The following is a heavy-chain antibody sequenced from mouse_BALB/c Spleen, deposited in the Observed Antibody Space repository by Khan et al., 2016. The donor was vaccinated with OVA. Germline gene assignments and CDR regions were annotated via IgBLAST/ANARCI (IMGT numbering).Heavy chain of an antibody. Sequence: VQLKQSGPDLVKPGASVKISCKASGYSFTLYYLSWVKQTHGESLEWIGRVNPNNGDTTYNQKFKGKAILTVDKSSNTAYMDLRSLTSEDSAVYYCARWYDFFAYWGQGTLVTVSA. CDR3: ARWYDFFAY. D-gene: IGHD2-14*01. J-gene: IGHJ3*01. CDR1: GYSFTLYY. CDR2: VNPNNGDT. V-gene: IGHV1-26*01.